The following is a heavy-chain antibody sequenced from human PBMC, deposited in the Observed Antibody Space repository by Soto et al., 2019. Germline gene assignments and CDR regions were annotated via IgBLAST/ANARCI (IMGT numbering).Heavy chain of an antibody. Sequence: ASVKVSCKASGYTFTSYDINWVRQATGQGLEWMGWMNPNSGNTGYAQKFQGRVTMTRNTSISTAYMELSSLRSEDTAVYYCEGSPHIAAAPYAMDVWGQGTTVTVSS. D-gene: IGHD6-13*01. J-gene: IGHJ6*02. CDR2: MNPNSGNT. CDR1: GYTFTSYD. V-gene: IGHV1-8*01. CDR3: EGSPHIAAAPYAMDV.